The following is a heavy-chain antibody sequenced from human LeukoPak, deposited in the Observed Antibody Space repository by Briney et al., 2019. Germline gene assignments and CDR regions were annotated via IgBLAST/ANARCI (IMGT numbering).Heavy chain of an antibody. V-gene: IGHV3-21*01. Sequence: GGSLRLSCAASGFTFSTYSMNWVRQAPGKGLEWVSSISSSGTYIYYADSIRGRFTISRDNAKNSLYLQMNSLRAEDTAVYYCARDSAAWPAAMPEVYYYYYMDVWGKGTTVTVSS. CDR2: ISSSGTYI. J-gene: IGHJ6*03. D-gene: IGHD2-2*01. CDR3: ARDSAAWPAAMPEVYYYYYMDV. CDR1: GFTFSTYS.